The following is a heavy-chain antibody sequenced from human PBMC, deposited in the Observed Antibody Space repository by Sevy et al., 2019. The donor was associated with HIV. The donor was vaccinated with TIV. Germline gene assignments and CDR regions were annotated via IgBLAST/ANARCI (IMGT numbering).Heavy chain of an antibody. CDR2: IWYDGDNK. CDR1: GFTFSSYG. CDR3: ARDTITYSSSLDY. Sequence: GGCLRLYCAASGFTFSSYGMHWVRQAPGKGLEWVAVIWYDGDNKYYGDSVKGRFTISRDNSKNTLYLQMNSLRAEDTAVYYCARDTITYSSSLDYWGQGTLVTVSS. V-gene: IGHV3-33*01. J-gene: IGHJ4*02. D-gene: IGHD6-6*01.